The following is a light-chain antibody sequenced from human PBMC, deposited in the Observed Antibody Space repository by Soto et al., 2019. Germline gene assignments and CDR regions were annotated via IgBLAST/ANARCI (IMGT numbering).Light chain of an antibody. CDR2: NAS. Sequence: ETVLTHSPATLSLSPGERATLSFRASESVSNSLAWYQHKPGQAPRLLIYNASNRATGIPARFSGSGSGTDFTLTISSLEPEDFAVYYCQQYGSSGTFGQGTKVDIK. CDR1: ESVSNS. V-gene: IGKV3-11*01. CDR3: QQYGSSGT. J-gene: IGKJ1*01.